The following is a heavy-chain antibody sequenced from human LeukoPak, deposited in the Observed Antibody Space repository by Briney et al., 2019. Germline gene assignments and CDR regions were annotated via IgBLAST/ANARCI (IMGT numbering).Heavy chain of an antibody. Sequence: ASVKVSCKASGYTFSSYGFTWVRQAPGQGLEWVGWISSYNGNTNYAQKLQGRVTMTEDTSTDTAYMELSSLRSEDTAVYYCATAPSRITMIVVVHEWIFDYWGQGTLVTVSS. J-gene: IGHJ4*02. CDR1: GYTFSSYG. CDR2: ISSYNGNT. CDR3: ATAPSRITMIVVVHEWIFDY. D-gene: IGHD3-22*01. V-gene: IGHV1-18*01.